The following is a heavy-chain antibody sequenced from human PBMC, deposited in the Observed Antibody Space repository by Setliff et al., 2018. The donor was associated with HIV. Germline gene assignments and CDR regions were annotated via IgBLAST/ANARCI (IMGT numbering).Heavy chain of an antibody. V-gene: IGHV4-4*08. Sequence: SETLSLTCTVSGGSITSQYWSWIRQTPGKGLEWIGSIYTKYNPSLKSRVTISVDTSNDRFSLRLSSVTAADTAVYYCARAPTGELDFWGQGTLVTVSS. J-gene: IGHJ4*02. CDR3: ARAPTGELDF. D-gene: IGHD7-27*01. CDR1: GGSITSQY. CDR2: IYT.